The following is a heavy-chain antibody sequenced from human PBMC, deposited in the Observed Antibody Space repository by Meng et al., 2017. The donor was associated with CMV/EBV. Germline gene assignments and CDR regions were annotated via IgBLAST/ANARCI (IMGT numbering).Heavy chain of an antibody. CDR2: INPNSGDT. CDR1: GDTFTDYY. Sequence: QVQLVQSGADLRKPGASVKVSFKASGDTFTDYYMHWVRQAPGQGLEWMGCINPNSGDTNYAQKFQGRVTMTRDTSISTAYMELSRLRSDDTAVYYCTRDAHLTTVTPNWFDPWGQGTLVTVSS. CDR3: TRDAHLTTVTPNWFDP. D-gene: IGHD4-17*01. V-gene: IGHV1-2*02. J-gene: IGHJ5*02.